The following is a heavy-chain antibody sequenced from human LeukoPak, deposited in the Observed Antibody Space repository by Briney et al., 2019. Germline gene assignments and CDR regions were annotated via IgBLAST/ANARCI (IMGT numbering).Heavy chain of an antibody. V-gene: IGHV3-21*01. D-gene: IGHD5-18*01. CDR1: GFTFSSYS. CDR2: ISSSSSYI. CDR3: ARDKGIQLWSTRYYFDY. Sequence: PGGSLRLSCAASGFTFSSYSMNWVRQAPGKGLEWVSSISSSSSYIYYADSVKGRFTISRDNAKNSLYLQMNSLRAEDTAVYYCARDKGIQLWSTRYYFDYWGQGTLVTVSS. J-gene: IGHJ4*02.